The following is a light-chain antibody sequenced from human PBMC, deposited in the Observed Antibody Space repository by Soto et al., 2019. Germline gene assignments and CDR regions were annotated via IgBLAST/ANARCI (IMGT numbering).Light chain of an antibody. V-gene: IGKV2-28*01. Sequence: DMVVTQSPLYLPVTPGEPASISCRASQSLRDSKGDHSLDRYLRKPGHSPQLLIFLGSHRAAGGPDRSSGGGAGTDFTLKISRVEAEDVGVYYCLQRLQTPNTFGEGTLLDIK. J-gene: IGKJ5*01. CDR3: LQRLQTPNT. CDR2: LGS. CDR1: QSLRDSKGDHS.